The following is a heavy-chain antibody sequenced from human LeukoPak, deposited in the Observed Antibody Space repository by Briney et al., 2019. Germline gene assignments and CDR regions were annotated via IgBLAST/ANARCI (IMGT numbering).Heavy chain of an antibody. CDR2: IYYSGST. CDR3: ARGPGTSAHY. CDR1: GGSISSGDYY. D-gene: IGHD2-2*01. Sequence: SETLSLTCTVSGGSISSGDYYWSWLRQPPGKGLEWIGYIYYSGSTYYNPSLKSRVTISVDTSKNQYSLKLSSVTAADTAVYYCARGPGTSAHYWGQGTLVTVSS. J-gene: IGHJ4*02. V-gene: IGHV4-30-4*08.